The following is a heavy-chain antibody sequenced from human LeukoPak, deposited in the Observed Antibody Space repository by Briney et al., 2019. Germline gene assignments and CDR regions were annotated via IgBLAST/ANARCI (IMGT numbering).Heavy chain of an antibody. D-gene: IGHD1-26*01. CDR1: GYSISSGYY. CDR3: ARVWIASGTYYDDRGAFDY. J-gene: IGHJ4*02. Sequence: SETLSLTCTVSGYSISSGYYWGWIRQPPGKGLEWIGNIYHSGNTYYNPSLRGRVTISLDTSKNQFSLKLSSVTAADTAVYYCARVWIASGTYYDDRGAFDYWGQGTLVTVSS. CDR2: IYHSGNT. V-gene: IGHV4-38-2*02.